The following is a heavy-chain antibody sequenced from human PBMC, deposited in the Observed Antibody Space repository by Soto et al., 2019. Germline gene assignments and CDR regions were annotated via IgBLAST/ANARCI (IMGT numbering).Heavy chain of an antibody. Sequence: GGSLRLSCAASGFTFSSDSMNWVRQAPGKGLEWVSYISSSSSTIYYADSVKGRFTISRDNAKNSLYLQMNSLRAEDTAVYYCARYCTNGVCYTNDYYFDYWGQGTLVTVSS. CDR3: ARYCTNGVCYTNDYYFDY. D-gene: IGHD2-8*01. CDR1: GFTFSSDS. CDR2: ISSSSSTI. V-gene: IGHV3-48*01. J-gene: IGHJ4*02.